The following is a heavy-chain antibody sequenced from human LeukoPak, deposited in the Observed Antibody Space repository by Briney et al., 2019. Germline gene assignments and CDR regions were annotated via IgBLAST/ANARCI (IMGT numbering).Heavy chain of an antibody. V-gene: IGHV1-2*02. Sequence: ASVKVSCKASGYTFTGYYMHWVRRAPGQGLEWMGWINPNSGGTNYAQKFQGRVTMTRDTSISTAYMELSRLRSDDTAVYYCARDLPGGTMVRGPWVDYWGQGSLVTVSS. J-gene: IGHJ4*02. CDR3: ARDLPGGTMVRGPWVDY. D-gene: IGHD3-10*01. CDR2: INPNSGGT. CDR1: GYTFTGYY.